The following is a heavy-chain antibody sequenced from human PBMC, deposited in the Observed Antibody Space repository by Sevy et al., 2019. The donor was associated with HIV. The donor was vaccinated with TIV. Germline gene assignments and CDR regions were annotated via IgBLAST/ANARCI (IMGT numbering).Heavy chain of an antibody. J-gene: IGHJ3*02. CDR2: IVVGTANT. D-gene: IGHD3-16*01. CDR3: AEEDWTTFGGPWGFFHI. V-gene: IGHV1-58*01. Sequence: ASVKVSCKASGFTFSNSAVQWVRHTRGQRLEWIGWIVVGTANTDYAQKFQERVTITRDMSTNTAYMELSSLRSEDTAVYYCAEEDWTTFGGPWGFFHIGGQGTMVTVSS. CDR1: GFTFSNSA.